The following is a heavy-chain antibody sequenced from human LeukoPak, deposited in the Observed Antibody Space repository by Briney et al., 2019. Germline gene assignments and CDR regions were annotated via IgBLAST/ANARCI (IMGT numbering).Heavy chain of an antibody. CDR1: GFTVSSNY. J-gene: IGHJ5*02. V-gene: IGHV3-53*01. CDR2: IYSGGST. D-gene: IGHD1-26*01. CDR3: ARSNSATIPGADP. Sequence: PGGSLRLSCAASGFTVSSNYMSWVRQAPGKGLEWVSIIYSGGSTYYADSVKGRFTISRDNFKNTLSLQMNSLRAEDTAMYYCARSNSATIPGADPWGQGTLVTVSS.